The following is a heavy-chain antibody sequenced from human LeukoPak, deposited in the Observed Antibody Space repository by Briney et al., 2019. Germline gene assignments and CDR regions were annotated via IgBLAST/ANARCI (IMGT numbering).Heavy chain of an antibody. V-gene: IGHV1-2*02. D-gene: IGHD3-10*01. Sequence: ASVKVSCTASGYTFTDYYMHWVGQAPGQGLEWMGWINPNSGGTNYAQKFQGRVTMTRDTSISTAYMELSRLRSDDTAVYYCARQVDGTAYFDYWGQGTLVTVSA. J-gene: IGHJ4*02. CDR2: INPNSGGT. CDR1: GYTFTDYY. CDR3: ARQVDGTAYFDY.